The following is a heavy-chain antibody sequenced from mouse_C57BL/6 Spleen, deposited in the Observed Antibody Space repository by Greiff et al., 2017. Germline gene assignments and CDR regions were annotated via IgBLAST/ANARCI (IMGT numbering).Heavy chain of an antibody. CDR3: ARGGTGLIMDY. CDR2: INPSSGYT. Sequence: VQLQQSGAELARPGASVKMSCKASGYTFTSYTMHWVKQRPGQGLEWIGYINPSSGYTKYNQKFKDKATLTADKSSSTAYMQLSSLTSEDSAVDYCARGGTGLIMDYWGQGTSVTVSS. V-gene: IGHV1-4*01. J-gene: IGHJ4*01. CDR1: GYTFTSYT. D-gene: IGHD4-1*01.